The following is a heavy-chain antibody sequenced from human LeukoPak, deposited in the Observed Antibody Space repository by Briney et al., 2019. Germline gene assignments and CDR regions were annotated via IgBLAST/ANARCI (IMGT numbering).Heavy chain of an antibody. Sequence: ASVKVSCKASGYTFTGHYMHWVRQAPGQGLEWMGWINPNSGGTNYAQKFQGRVTMTRDTSISTAYMELSRLRSDDTAVYYCARVETPAAGSVNYYYGMDVWGQGTTVTVSS. CDR3: ARVETPAAGSVNYYYGMDV. CDR2: INPNSGGT. J-gene: IGHJ6*02. V-gene: IGHV1-2*02. D-gene: IGHD6-13*01. CDR1: GYTFTGHY.